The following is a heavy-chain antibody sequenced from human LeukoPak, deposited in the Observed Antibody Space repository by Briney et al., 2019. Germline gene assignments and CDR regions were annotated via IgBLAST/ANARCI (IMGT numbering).Heavy chain of an antibody. D-gene: IGHD4-17*01. CDR2: VNSNSGGP. J-gene: IGHJ4*02. CDR3: SREPPYGSLFDY. V-gene: IGHV1-2*05. CDR1: GYTFTGYY. Sequence: ASVKVSCMASGYTFTGYYIHSVRRAPGQGLEWMGRVNSNSGGPDYAQKFQGRVTMTRDTSASTAYMELSSLRSEDTDVYSCSREPPYGSLFDYWGQGTLVTVSS.